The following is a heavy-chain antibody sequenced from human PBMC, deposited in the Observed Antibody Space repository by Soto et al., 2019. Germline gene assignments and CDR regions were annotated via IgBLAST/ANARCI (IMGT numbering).Heavy chain of an antibody. CDR3: ARDRGYCSSTSCNSYYYYGMDV. D-gene: IGHD2-2*01. CDR2: ISSSRSTI. J-gene: IGHJ6*02. CDR1: GFTFSSYS. V-gene: IGHV3-48*02. Sequence: EVQLVESGGGLVQPGGSLRLSCAASGFTFSSYSMNWVRQAPGKGLEWVSYISSSRSTIYYADSVKGRFTISRDNAKNSLYLQMNSLRDEDTAVYYCARDRGYCSSTSCNSYYYYGMDVWGQGTTVTVSS.